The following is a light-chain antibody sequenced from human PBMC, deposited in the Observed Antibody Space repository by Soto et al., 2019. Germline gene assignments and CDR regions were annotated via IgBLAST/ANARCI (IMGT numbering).Light chain of an antibody. CDR1: SSNIGAGYD. CDR2: GNS. Sequence: QSVLTQPPSVSGAPGQRVTISCTGSSSNIGAGYDVHWYQQLPGTAPKLLIYGNSNRPSGVPDRFSGSNSGTSASLAITGLQADDEADYYCQSYDSSLSADVFGTGTKLTVL. J-gene: IGLJ1*01. CDR3: QSYDSSLSADV. V-gene: IGLV1-40*01.